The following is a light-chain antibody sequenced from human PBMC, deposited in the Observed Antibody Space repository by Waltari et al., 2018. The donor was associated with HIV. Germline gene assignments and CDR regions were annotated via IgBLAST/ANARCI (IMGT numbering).Light chain of an antibody. CDR2: DVS. V-gene: IGLV2-23*02. CDR1: SSDVGAYNL. J-gene: IGLJ3*02. CDR3: CSYVSEIVPCV. Sequence: QTALTQPASVSGSPGQSITISCTGTSSDVGAYNLVSWYQQHPGKAPRLIIYDVSERPAVVANRFTGSKSGSTASLTISGLQAEDEADYYCCSYVSEIVPCVFGGGTKLTVL.